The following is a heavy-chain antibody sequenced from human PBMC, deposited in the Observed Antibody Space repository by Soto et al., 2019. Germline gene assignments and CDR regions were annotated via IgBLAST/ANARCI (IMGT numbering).Heavy chain of an antibody. Sequence: QVQLVQSGAEVNKPESSVKVACKAPGGTFRTYAISWVRQAPGQGLEWMGGIIPMFGTANYAQRFQDSVTIHADESTNTVYMELSSLRSEDTAVYFCASGIQLWLRRINNGYSGWGQGTLVTVSS. CDR2: IIPMFGTA. CDR1: GGTFRTYA. CDR3: ASGIQLWLRRINNGYSG. D-gene: IGHD5-18*01. J-gene: IGHJ4*02. V-gene: IGHV1-69*12.